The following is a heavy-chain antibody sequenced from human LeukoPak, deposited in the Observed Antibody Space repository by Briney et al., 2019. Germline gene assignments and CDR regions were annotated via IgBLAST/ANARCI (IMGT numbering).Heavy chain of an antibody. V-gene: IGHV4-59*01. CDR2: IYYSGST. CDR1: GGSISSYY. CDR3: ARGAVTYDY. Sequence: SSETLSLTCTVSGGSISSYYWSWIRQPPGKGLEWIGYIYYSGSTNYNPSLKSRVTISVDTSKNQFSLKLGSVTAADTAVYYCARGAVTYDYWGQGTLVTVSS. D-gene: IGHD4-11*01. J-gene: IGHJ4*02.